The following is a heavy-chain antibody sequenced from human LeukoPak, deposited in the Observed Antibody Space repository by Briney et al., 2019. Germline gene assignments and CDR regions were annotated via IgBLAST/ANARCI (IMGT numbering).Heavy chain of an antibody. J-gene: IGHJ4*02. CDR3: ARAWESIAGYYFDY. D-gene: IGHD6-13*01. CDR1: GYTFSSYH. Sequence: ASVKVSCKASGYTFSSYHIHWVRQAPGQGLEWMGKISPSLNPGPEITTYAQKLQGRVTMTRDTSTSTVFMELSSLRSEDTAVYYCARAWESIAGYYFDYWGQGTLVTVSS. V-gene: IGHV1-46*04. CDR2: ISPSLNPGPEIT.